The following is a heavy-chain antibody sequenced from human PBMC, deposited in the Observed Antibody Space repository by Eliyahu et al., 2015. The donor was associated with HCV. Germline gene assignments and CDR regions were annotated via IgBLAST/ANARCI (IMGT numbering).Heavy chain of an antibody. J-gene: IGHJ4*02. D-gene: IGHD3-10*01. CDR2: FWYEGSRM. Sequence: QVQLVESGGGVVQPGGSLRLSCGPSGLPFTERGIHWVRQAPGRGLEWVASFWYEGSRMHYADSVKGRFTIARDDSKYTTYLQMTSLSGEDTAMYYCATGSGDHWGQGTLVIVSS. CDR1: GLPFTERG. V-gene: IGHV3-33*03. CDR3: ATGSGDH.